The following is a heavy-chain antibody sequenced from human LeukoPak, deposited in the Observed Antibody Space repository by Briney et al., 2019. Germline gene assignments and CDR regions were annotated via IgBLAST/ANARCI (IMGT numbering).Heavy chain of an antibody. Sequence: GGSLRLSCAASGFTFSNSAMSWVRQAPGKGLEWVSAISDGSTSSYYADPVKGRFRISRDDSMNTLYLQMDSLRAEDTATYYCARAGYCSSTSCLEDYWGQGILVTVSS. V-gene: IGHV3-23*01. CDR3: ARAGYCSSTSCLEDY. J-gene: IGHJ4*02. D-gene: IGHD2-2*01. CDR1: GFTFSNSA. CDR2: ISDGSTSS.